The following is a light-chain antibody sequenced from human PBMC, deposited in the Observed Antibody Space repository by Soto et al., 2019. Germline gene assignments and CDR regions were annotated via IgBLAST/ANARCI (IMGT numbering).Light chain of an antibody. V-gene: IGKV1-33*01. J-gene: IGKJ5*01. CDR2: DAS. Sequence: DIQMTQSPSSLSASVGDRVTVTCQASQDFSNYLNWDQQKPGRAPKPLIYDASNLETGVPSRFSGSGSGTDFTFTISSLQPEDIATYYCQQYDNLPITFGQGTRLEIK. CDR1: QDFSNY. CDR3: QQYDNLPIT.